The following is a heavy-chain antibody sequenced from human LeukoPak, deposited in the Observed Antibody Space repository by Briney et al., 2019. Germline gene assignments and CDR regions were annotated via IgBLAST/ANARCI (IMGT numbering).Heavy chain of an antibody. Sequence: ETLSLTCTVSGGSISSYYWSWIRQPPGKGLEWIAYIYYSGSTNYNPSLKSRVTISVDTSKNQFSLKLSSVTAADAAVYYCARRYGSGSSGTFDYWGQGTLVTVSS. V-gene: IGHV4-59*01. CDR2: IYYSGST. CDR1: GGSISSYY. CDR3: ARRYGSGSSGTFDY. D-gene: IGHD3-10*01. J-gene: IGHJ4*02.